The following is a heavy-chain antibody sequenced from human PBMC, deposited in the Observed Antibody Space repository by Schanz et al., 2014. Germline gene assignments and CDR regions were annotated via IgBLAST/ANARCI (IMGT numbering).Heavy chain of an antibody. CDR1: GFTFSDHF. Sequence: EVKLVESGGGLVQPGGSLRLSCAASGFTFSDHFMDWVRQAPGKGLEWVGHSRNKGHSYTSEYAASVKGRFTISRDNSNNTVYLQMNTLRAEDTAVYYCAREDCSATSCYFRYWGQGTLVTVSS. CDR2: SRNKGHSYTS. CDR3: AREDCSATSCYFRY. V-gene: IGHV3-72*01. J-gene: IGHJ4*02. D-gene: IGHD2-21*01.